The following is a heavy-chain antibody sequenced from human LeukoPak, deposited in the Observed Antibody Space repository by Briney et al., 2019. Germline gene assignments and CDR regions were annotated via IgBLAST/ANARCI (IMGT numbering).Heavy chain of an antibody. V-gene: IGHV4-39*07. CDR1: GGSISSSSYY. Sequence: SETLSLTCTVSGGSISSSSYYWGWLRQPPGKGLEWIGSIYYSGSTYYNPSLKSRVTISVDTSKNQFSLKLSSVAAADTAVYYCARGYNWNGSHGMDVWGQGTTVTVSS. J-gene: IGHJ6*02. CDR3: ARGYNWNGSHGMDV. CDR2: IYYSGST. D-gene: IGHD1-1*01.